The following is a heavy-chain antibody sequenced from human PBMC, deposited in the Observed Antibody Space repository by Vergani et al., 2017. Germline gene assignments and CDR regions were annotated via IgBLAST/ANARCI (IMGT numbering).Heavy chain of an antibody. D-gene: IGHD2-21*02. Sequence: EVQLVESGGGLVKPGGSLRLSCAASGFTFSSYSMNWVRQAPGKGLEWVSSISSSSSYIYYADSVKGRFTISRDNAKNSLYLQMNSLRAGDTAVYYCASSIVVVTATYDYWGQGTLVTVSS. CDR1: GFTFSSYS. CDR2: ISSSSSYI. CDR3: ASSIVVVTATYDY. J-gene: IGHJ4*02. V-gene: IGHV3-21*01.